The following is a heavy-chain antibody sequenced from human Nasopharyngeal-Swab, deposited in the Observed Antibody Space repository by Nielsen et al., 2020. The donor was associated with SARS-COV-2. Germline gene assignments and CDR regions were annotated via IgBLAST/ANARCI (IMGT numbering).Heavy chain of an antibody. CDR2: ISSSSSYI. V-gene: IGHV3-21*01. CDR3: ARDLWFGESAFDI. CDR1: GFTFSSYS. J-gene: IGHJ3*02. Sequence: GESLKISCAASGFTFSSYSMNWVRQAPGKGLEWVSSISSSSSYIYYADSVKGRFTISRDNAKNSLYLQMNSLRAEDTAVYYCARDLWFGESAFDIWGQGTMVTVSS. D-gene: IGHD3-10*01.